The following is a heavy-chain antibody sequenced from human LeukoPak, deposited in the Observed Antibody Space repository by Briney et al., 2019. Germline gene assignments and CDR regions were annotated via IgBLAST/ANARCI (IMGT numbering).Heavy chain of an antibody. V-gene: IGHV4-39*01. CDR1: GGSISSSSYY. J-gene: IGHJ6*03. CDR2: IYYSGST. Sequence: PSETLSLTCTVSGGSISSSSYYWGWIRQPPGKGLEWIGSIYYSGSTYYNPSLKSRVTISVDTSKNQSSLKLSSVTATDTAVYYCASHYCSGGSCYSGYRRNYYMDVWGKGTTVTVSS. CDR3: ASHYCSGGSCYSGYRRNYYMDV. D-gene: IGHD2-15*01.